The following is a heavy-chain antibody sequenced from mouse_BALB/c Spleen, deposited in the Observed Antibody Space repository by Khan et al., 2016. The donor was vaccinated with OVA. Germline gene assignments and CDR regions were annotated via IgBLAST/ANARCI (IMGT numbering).Heavy chain of an antibody. Sequence: VQLKESGPGLVKPSQSLSLTCTVTGYSITSDYAWNRIRQFPGNKLEWMGYISYSGSTSYNPSLKSRISITRDTSKNQFFLQLNSVTTEDTATYYCARFQYGNFYAMDYWGQGTSVTVSS. J-gene: IGHJ4*01. V-gene: IGHV3-2*02. D-gene: IGHD2-10*02. CDR1: GYSITSDYA. CDR2: ISYSGST. CDR3: ARFQYGNFYAMDY.